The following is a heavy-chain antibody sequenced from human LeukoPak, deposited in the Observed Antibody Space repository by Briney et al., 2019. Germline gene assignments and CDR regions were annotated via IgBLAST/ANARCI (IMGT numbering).Heavy chain of an antibody. CDR1: GFTFRNYV. Sequence: PGGSLGLSCAASGFTFRNYVIHWVRQAPGKGLEWVAVTSSDLNVKVYADSVKGRFTISRDNSRSTLYLQMNSLIPEDTAIYYCAREGYYGSGSPPSLYFDYWGQGTLVTVSS. V-gene: IGHV3-30-3*01. D-gene: IGHD3-10*01. CDR2: TSSDLNVK. J-gene: IGHJ4*02. CDR3: AREGYYGSGSPPSLYFDY.